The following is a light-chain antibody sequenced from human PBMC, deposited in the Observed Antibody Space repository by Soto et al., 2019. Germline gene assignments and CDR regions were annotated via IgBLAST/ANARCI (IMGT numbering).Light chain of an antibody. J-gene: IGLJ2*01. CDR1: SSDLGGYNY. CDR3: SLYISSSTLVV. CDR2: DVS. V-gene: IGLV2-14*01. Sequence: QSALTQPASVSGSPGQSITISCTGTSSDLGGYNYVSWYQQHPGKAPKLMIYDVSNRPSGVSNRFSGSKSGNTASLTISGLQAEDEADYYCSLYISSSTLVVFGGGTQLTVL.